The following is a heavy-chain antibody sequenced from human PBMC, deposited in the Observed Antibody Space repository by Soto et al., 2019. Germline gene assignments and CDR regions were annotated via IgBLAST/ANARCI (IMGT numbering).Heavy chain of an antibody. V-gene: IGHV3-74*01. CDR1: GFPFSHYW. Sequence: MQMVESGGGSVQPGGSLRLYCAASGFPFSHYWMPWVRQTPGKGLVWVSRINPAGTITNYADSVEGRFTISRDNADSALFLQMNSLSSEDTAIYYCTIDTFGLRDTWGQGTLVTVSS. D-gene: IGHD3-16*01. J-gene: IGHJ5*02. CDR2: INPAGTIT. CDR3: TIDTFGLRDT.